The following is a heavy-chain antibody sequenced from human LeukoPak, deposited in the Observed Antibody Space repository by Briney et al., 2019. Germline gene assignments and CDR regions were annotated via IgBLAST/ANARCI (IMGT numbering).Heavy chain of an antibody. V-gene: IGHV3-43*01. J-gene: IGHJ4*02. CDR3: AKDLSYESSGYVFDY. D-gene: IGHD3-22*01. CDR1: GFTFEDYT. Sequence: PGGSLRLSCAASGFTFEDYTMHWVRQAPGKTLEWVSLISWDGTTYYTDSVKGRFTISRDNSKNSLYLQMDTLRSEDTASYYCAKDLSYESSGYVFDYWGQGTLVTVSS. CDR2: ISWDGTT.